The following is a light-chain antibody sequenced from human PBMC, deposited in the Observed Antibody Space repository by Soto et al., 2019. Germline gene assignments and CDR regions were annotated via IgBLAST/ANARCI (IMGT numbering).Light chain of an antibody. J-gene: IGKJ3*01. V-gene: IGKV3-20*01. Sequence: EIVLTQSPGTLSLSPGESATLSCRASQSVTSTYLAWYQQKPGQAPRLLIYSASSRATGVPDRISGSGSGTDFTLTISSLEPEDFGVYFCQQYGGSPQFTFGPGTRVEI. CDR3: QQYGGSPQFT. CDR2: SAS. CDR1: QSVTSTY.